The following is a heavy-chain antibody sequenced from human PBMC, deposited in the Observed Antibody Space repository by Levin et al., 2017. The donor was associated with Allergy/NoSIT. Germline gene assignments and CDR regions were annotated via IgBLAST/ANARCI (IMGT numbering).Heavy chain of an antibody. J-gene: IGHJ6*02. CDR2: IIPIFGTA. CDR3: ARAMDTAMVNYYYYYYGMDV. CDR1: GGTFSSYA. V-gene: IGHV1-69*06. Sequence: GASVKVSCKASGGTFSSYAISWVRQAPGQGLEWMGGIIPIFGTANYAQKFQGRVTITADKSTSTAYMELSSLRSEDTAVYYCARAMDTAMVNYYYYYYGMDVWGQGTTVTVSS. D-gene: IGHD5-18*01.